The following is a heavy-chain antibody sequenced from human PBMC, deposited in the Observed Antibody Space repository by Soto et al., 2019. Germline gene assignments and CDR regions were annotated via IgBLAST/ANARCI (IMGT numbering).Heavy chain of an antibody. CDR2: NYYSGIT. V-gene: IGHV4-31*03. J-gene: IGHJ6*02. CDR1: GGSISSGGYY. CDR3: ARGSSIAGLYYGMDV. D-gene: IGHD6-6*01. Sequence: QVQLQESGPGLVKPSQTLSLTCTVSGGSISSGGYYWTWIRQHPGKGLEWVGYNYYSGITYYNPSLKSRFTISLDTSKIHFPLKVSAVTAADTAVYYCARGSSIAGLYYGMDVWGQGTTVTVSS.